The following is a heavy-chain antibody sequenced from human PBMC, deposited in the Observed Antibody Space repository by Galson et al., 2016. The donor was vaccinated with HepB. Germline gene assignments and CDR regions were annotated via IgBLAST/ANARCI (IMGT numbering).Heavy chain of an antibody. CDR1: GFTFSTYG. D-gene: IGHD3-10*01. CDR2: ISFDGIHK. CDR3: APLPLRAALPPYNGMDV. Sequence: SLRLSCAASGFTFSTYGMHWVRQAPGKGLEWVTLISFDGIHKDYADSVKGRFIVTRDNSKSTLSLQMSSLRAEDTAVYYCAPLPLRAALPPYNGMDVWGQGTTVTVSS. J-gene: IGHJ6*02. V-gene: IGHV3-30*03.